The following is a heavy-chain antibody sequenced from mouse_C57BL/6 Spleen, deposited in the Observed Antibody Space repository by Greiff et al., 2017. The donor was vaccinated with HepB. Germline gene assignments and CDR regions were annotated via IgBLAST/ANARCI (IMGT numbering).Heavy chain of an antibody. V-gene: IGHV5-16*01. CDR2: INYDGSST. CDR3: ARAHGNYVFYAMDY. J-gene: IGHJ4*01. Sequence: DVMLVESEGGLVQPGSSMKLSCTASGFTFSDYYMAWVRQVPEKGLEWVANINYDGSSTYYLDSLKSRFIISRDNAKNILYLQMSSLKSEDTATYYCARAHGNYVFYAMDYWGQGTSVTVSS. D-gene: IGHD2-1*01. CDR1: GFTFSDYY.